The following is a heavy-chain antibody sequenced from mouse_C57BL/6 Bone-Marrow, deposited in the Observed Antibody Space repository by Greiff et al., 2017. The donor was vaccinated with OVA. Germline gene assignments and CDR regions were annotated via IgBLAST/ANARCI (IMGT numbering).Heavy chain of an antibody. V-gene: IGHV1-5*01. D-gene: IGHD1-2*01. Sequence: EVQLQQSGTVLARPGASVKMSCKTSGYTFTRYWMHWVKQRPGQGLEWIGAIYPGNSDTSYNQKFKGKAKLTAVTSASTAYMELSSLTNEDSAVYYCTYYGCWYFDVWGTGTTVTVSP. CDR2: IYPGNSDT. CDR1: GYTFTRYW. CDR3: TYYGCWYFDV. J-gene: IGHJ1*03.